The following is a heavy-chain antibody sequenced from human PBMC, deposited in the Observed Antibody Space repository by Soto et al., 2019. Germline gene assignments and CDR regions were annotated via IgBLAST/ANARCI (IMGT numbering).Heavy chain of an antibody. CDR3: AKGLAWLVLYGFDY. CDR2: ISGSGGST. V-gene: IGHV3-23*01. D-gene: IGHD6-19*01. CDR1: GFTFSSYA. J-gene: IGHJ4*02. Sequence: EVQLLESGGGLVQPAGSLRLSCAASGFTFSSYAMSWVRQAPGKGLEWVSVISGSGGSTYYADSVKGRFTISRDNSKNTLYLQMNSLRAEDTAVYYCAKGLAWLVLYGFDYWGQGTLVTVSS.